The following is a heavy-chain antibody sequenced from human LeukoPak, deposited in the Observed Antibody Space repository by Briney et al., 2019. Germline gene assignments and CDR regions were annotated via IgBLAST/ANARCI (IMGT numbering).Heavy chain of an antibody. CDR2: MNPHSGHT. D-gene: IGHD2-21*02. CDR3: TRGFFADGNGDYYKDLDF. Sequence: ASVKVSCKASGYSFTSFDVNWVRQATGQGLEWMGWMNPHSGHTGYAQKFQGRVTMTSDTSASTAFMELSSLGSEDTAVYYCTRGFFADGNGDYYKDLDFWGQGTQVIVSS. CDR1: GYSFTSFD. V-gene: IGHV1-8*02. J-gene: IGHJ4*02.